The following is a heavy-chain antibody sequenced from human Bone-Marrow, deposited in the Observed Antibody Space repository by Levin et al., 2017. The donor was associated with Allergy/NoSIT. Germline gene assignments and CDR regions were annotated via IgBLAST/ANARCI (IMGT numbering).Heavy chain of an antibody. CDR1: GYTLTELS. CDR2: FDPEDGET. CDR3: ATEPVEDDSSGYYHDY. V-gene: IGHV1-24*01. J-gene: IGHJ4*02. D-gene: IGHD3-22*01. Sequence: ASVKVSCKVSGYTLTELSMHWVRQAPGKGLEWMGGFDPEDGETIYAQKFQGRVTMTEDTSTDTAYMELSSLRSEDTAVYYCATEPVEDDSSGYYHDYWGQGTLVTVSS.